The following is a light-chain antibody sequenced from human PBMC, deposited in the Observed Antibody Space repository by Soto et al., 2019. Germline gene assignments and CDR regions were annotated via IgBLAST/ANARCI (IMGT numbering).Light chain of an antibody. J-gene: IGLJ3*02. Sequence: QSVLTQPPSASGSPGQSVTISCTGTSSDIGGYNYVSWYQQHPGKAPKLMIYEVTERPSGVPDRFSGSKSGNTASLTVSGIQADDEADYYCSSYADSNNLVFGGGTKVTVL. CDR3: SSYADSNNLV. CDR2: EVT. V-gene: IGLV2-8*01. CDR1: SSDIGGYNY.